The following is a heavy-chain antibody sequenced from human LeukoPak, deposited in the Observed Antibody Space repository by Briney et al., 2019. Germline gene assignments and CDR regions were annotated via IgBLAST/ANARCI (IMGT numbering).Heavy chain of an antibody. CDR2: INHSGST. CDR3: ARGVGSSYLPNV. V-gene: IGHV4-34*01. J-gene: IGHJ6*02. CDR1: GGSFSGYY. Sequence: SETLSLTCAVYGGSFSGYYWSWIRQPPGKGLEWIGEINHSGSTNYNPSLKSRATISVDTSKNQFSLKLSSVTAADAAVYYCARGVGSSYLPNVWGQGTTVTVSS. D-gene: IGHD6-6*01.